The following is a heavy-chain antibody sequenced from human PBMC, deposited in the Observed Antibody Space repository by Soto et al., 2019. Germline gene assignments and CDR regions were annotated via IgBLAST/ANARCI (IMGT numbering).Heavy chain of an antibody. CDR3: ARGLAYDRPITVAEPFDS. V-gene: IGHV4-34*02. CDR2: ISHSGSR. D-gene: IGHD6-19*01. J-gene: IGHJ4*02. Sequence: QVQLQQWGAGLLKASETLSLTCVVSGGSFSGYFWTWIRQSPGRGLEWIAEISHSGSRNYNPAFQSRVIISVDSSKTHVSLKLSSVTAADSATYFCARGLAYDRPITVAEPFDSWGQGTLVTVSS. CDR1: GGSFSGYF.